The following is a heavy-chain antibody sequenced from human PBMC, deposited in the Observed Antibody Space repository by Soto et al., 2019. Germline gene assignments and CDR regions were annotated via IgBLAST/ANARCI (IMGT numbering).Heavy chain of an antibody. D-gene: IGHD3-10*01. V-gene: IGHV4-59*01. Sequence: QVQLQESGPGLVKASETLSLTCTVSAGSISSYYWGWIRQSPGKGLEWIGYIYNSGSTNYNPSLKSRLTMSVDTSKNQFSLILSSVTAADTAVYYCARIIRTLAWDGVDVW. CDR2: IYNSGST. CDR3: ARIIRTLAWDGVDV. CDR1: AGSISSYY. J-gene: IGHJ6*01.